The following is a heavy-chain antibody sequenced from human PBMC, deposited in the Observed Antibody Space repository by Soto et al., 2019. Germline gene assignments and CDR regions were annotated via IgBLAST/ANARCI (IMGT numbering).Heavy chain of an antibody. J-gene: IGHJ4*02. CDR2: ISGSGGST. D-gene: IGHD3-9*01. CDR1: GFTFSSYA. CDR3: AKGERQGYDILTGYYLDGGPYYFDY. Sequence: GGSLRLSCAASGFTFSSYAMSWVRQAPGKGLEWVSAISGSGGSTYYADSVKGRFTISRDNSKNTLYLQMNSLRAEDTAVYYCAKGERQGYDILTGYYLDGGPYYFDYWGQGTLVTVSS. V-gene: IGHV3-23*01.